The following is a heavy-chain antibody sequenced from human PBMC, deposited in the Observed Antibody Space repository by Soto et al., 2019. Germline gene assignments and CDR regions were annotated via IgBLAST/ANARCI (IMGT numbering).Heavy chain of an antibody. CDR2: IWYDGSNK. CDR3: ARSRTAMVTYYYYGMDV. Sequence: AGGSLRLSCAASGFTFSSYGMHWVRQAPGKGLEWVAVIWYDGSNKYYADSVKGRFTISRDNSKNTLYLQMNSLRAEDTAVYYCARSRTAMVTYYYYGMDVWGQGTTVTVSS. J-gene: IGHJ6*02. CDR1: GFTFSSYG. V-gene: IGHV3-33*01. D-gene: IGHD5-18*01.